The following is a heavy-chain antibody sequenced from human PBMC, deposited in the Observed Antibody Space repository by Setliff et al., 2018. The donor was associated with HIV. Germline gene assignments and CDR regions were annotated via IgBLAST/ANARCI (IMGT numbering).Heavy chain of an antibody. D-gene: IGHD6-19*01. CDR2: INPSSDST. CDR3: ARERLEMAAGRFDY. J-gene: IGHJ4*02. Sequence: ASVKVSCKTSGYTFTNFYMHWVRQAPGQGLEWMGIINPSSDSTNYAQKSQGRVTMTGDTSTSTVYMELSSLSSEDTAMYYCARERLEMAAGRFDYWGQGTLVTVSS. V-gene: IGHV1-46*01. CDR1: GYTFTNFY.